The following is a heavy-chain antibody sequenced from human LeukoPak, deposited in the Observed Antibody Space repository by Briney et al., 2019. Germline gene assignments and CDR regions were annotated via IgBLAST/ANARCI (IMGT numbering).Heavy chain of an antibody. V-gene: IGHV1-46*01. CDR3: ARGGYSYGFYYYYYYMDV. CDR1: GYTFTSYY. Sequence: ASVKVSCKASGYTFTSYYMHWVRQAPGQGLEWMGIINPSGGSTSYAQKFQGRVTMTRDTSTSTVYMELSSLRAEDTAVYYCARGGYSYGFYYYYYYMDVWGKGTTVTVSS. J-gene: IGHJ6*03. CDR2: INPSGGST. D-gene: IGHD5-18*01.